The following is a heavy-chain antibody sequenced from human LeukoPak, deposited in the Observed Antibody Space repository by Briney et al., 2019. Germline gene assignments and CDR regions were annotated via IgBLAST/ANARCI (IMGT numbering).Heavy chain of an antibody. CDR3: ARYHVDIVATKTTYFDY. CDR2: IYHSGST. D-gene: IGHD5-12*01. Sequence: SETLSLTCTVSGYSISSGYYWGWIRQPPGKGLEWIGSIYHSGSTYYNPSLKSRVTISVDTSKNQFSLKLSSVAAADTAVYYCARYHVDIVATKTTYFDYWGQGTLVTVSS. J-gene: IGHJ4*02. CDR1: GYSISSGYY. V-gene: IGHV4-38-2*02.